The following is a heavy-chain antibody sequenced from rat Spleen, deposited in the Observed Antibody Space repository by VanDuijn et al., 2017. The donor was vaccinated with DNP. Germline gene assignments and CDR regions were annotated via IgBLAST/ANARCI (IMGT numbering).Heavy chain of an antibody. J-gene: IGHJ2*01. CDR1: GFIFSNYW. CDR2: ITNTGGST. V-gene: IGHV5-31*01. CDR3: ASLTTEGIAYYWDY. Sequence: EVQLVESGGGPVQPGRSLKLSCVASGFIFSNYWMTWVRQAPGKGLEWVASITNTGGSTYYPDSVKGRFTISRDNAKNTQYLQMDSLRSEDTATYYCASLTTEGIAYYWDYWGQGFMVTVSS. D-gene: IGHD1-11*01.